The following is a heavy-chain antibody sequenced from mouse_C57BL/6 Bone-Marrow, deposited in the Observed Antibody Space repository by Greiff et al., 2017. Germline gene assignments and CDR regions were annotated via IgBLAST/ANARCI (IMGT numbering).Heavy chain of an antibody. J-gene: IGHJ1*03. CDR1: GYSFTGYY. Sequence: EVQLQQSGPELVKPGASVKISCKASGYSFTGYYMNWVKQSPEQSLEWIGEINPSTGGTTYNQKFKAKAPLTVYKSSSTAYMQLKSMTSEDSAVYDCAITEGYFDVWGTGTTVTVSS. CDR3: AITEGYFDV. V-gene: IGHV1-42*01. CDR2: INPSTGGT.